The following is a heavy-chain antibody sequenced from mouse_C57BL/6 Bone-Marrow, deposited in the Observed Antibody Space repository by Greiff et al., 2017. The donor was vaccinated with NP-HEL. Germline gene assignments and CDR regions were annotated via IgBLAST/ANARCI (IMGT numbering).Heavy chain of an antibody. Sequence: EVNLVESGGDLVKPGGSLKLSCAASGFTFSSYGMSWVRQTPDKRLEWVATISSGGSYTYYPDSVKGRFTISRDNAKNTLYLQMSSLKSEDTAMYYCARGGWLPWGQGTLVTVSA. J-gene: IGHJ3*01. V-gene: IGHV5-6*01. CDR1: GFTFSSYG. CDR2: ISSGGSYT. CDR3: ARGGWLP. D-gene: IGHD2-3*01.